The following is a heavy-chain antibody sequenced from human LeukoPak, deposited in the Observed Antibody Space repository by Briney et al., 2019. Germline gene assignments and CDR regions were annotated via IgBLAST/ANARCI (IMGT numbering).Heavy chain of an antibody. V-gene: IGHV3-23*01. Sequence: PGGSLRLSCAASGFTFSNFAMSWVRQAPGKGLEWVSVISGSGHTTYYADSVKGRFTISRDNSKKTLFPQMNSLRAEDTAVYYCAKVTGSGSYSANYYYGMDVWGQGTTVTVSS. D-gene: IGHD3-10*01. CDR3: AKVTGSGSYSANYYYGMDV. CDR2: ISGSGHTT. J-gene: IGHJ6*02. CDR1: GFTFSNFA.